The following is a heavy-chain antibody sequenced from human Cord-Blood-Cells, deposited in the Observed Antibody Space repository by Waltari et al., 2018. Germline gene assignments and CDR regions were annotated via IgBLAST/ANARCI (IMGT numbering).Heavy chain of an antibody. D-gene: IGHD7-27*01. V-gene: IGHV4-34*01. CDR2: INHSGST. Sequence: QVQLQQWGAGLLKPSETLSLTCAVYGGSFSGYYWSWIRQPPGKGLEWIGEINHSGSTNYNPSLKSRVTISVDTSKNQFSLKLSSVTAADTAVYYCARMGKGAFDIWGQGTMVTVSS. J-gene: IGHJ3*02. CDR3: ARMGKGAFDI. CDR1: GGSFSGYY.